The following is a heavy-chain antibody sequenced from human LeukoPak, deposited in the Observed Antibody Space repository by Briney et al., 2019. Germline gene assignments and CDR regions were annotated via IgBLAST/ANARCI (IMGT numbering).Heavy chain of an antibody. V-gene: IGHV3-72*01. CDR2: TKNKAESHIT. D-gene: IGHD6-13*01. J-gene: IGHJ4*02. CDR1: GFTFSNHC. CDR3: ARDTAAALDY. Sequence: GGSLRLSCAIPGFTFSNHCMDSVRQAPGKGLEWVGRTKNKAESHITDYAASVKGRFFSPRDDSKNSLYLQMNSLQTDDTGIYYCARDTAAALDYWGQGILVTVSS.